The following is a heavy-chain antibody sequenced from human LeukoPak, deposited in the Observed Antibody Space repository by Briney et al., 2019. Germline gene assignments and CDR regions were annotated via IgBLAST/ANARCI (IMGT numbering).Heavy chain of an antibody. D-gene: IGHD3-10*01. Sequence: SETLSLTCTGSGGSISSYYWSWIRQPAGKGLEWIGRIYTSGSTNYNPSLKSRVTMSVDTSKNQFSLKLSSVTAADTAVYYCAGDSIPMVRGFSWFDPWGQGTLVTVSS. CDR3: AGDSIPMVRGFSWFDP. CDR2: IYTSGST. V-gene: IGHV4-4*07. CDR1: GGSISSYY. J-gene: IGHJ5*02.